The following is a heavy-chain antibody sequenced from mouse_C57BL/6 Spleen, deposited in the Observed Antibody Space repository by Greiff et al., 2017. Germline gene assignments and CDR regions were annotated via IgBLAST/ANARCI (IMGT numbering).Heavy chain of an antibody. CDR3: RGRQGDFDY. Sequence: LQESGAELVRPGASVTLSCKASGYTFTDYEMHWVKQTPVHGLEWIGAIDPETGGTAYNQKFKGKAILTADKSSSTAYMELRSLTSEDSAVYYCRGRQGDFDYWGQGTTLTVSS. CDR2: IDPETGGT. D-gene: IGHD3-3*01. J-gene: IGHJ2*01. V-gene: IGHV1-15*01. CDR1: GYTFTDYE.